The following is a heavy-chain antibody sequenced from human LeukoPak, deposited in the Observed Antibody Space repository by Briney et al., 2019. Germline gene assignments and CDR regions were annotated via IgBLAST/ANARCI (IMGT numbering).Heavy chain of an antibody. D-gene: IGHD3/OR15-3a*01. V-gene: IGHV3-11*01. Sequence: GSLRLSCAASGFSFGDFYMSWIRQAPGKGLEWLSYISARGTTIHYEDSVHGRFTVSRDNAMSSLYLQMDSLRAEDSGVYYCARVTVRIVIFGHFDSWGQGALVSVSS. CDR2: ISARGTTI. CDR1: GFSFGDFY. J-gene: IGHJ4*02. CDR3: ARVTVRIVIFGHFDS.